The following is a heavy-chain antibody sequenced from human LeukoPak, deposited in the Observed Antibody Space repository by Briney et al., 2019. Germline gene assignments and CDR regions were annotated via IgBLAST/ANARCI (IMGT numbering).Heavy chain of an antibody. CDR2: IYYSGST. Sequence: SETLSLTCTVSGGSISSSSYYWGWIRQPPGTGLEWIGSIYYSGSTYYNPSLKSRVTISVDTSKNQFSLKLSSVTAADTAVYYCARRGRGIAARLGYYYYYMDVWGKGTTVTVSS. CDR1: GGSISSSSYY. J-gene: IGHJ6*03. V-gene: IGHV4-39*07. D-gene: IGHD6-6*01. CDR3: ARRGRGIAARLGYYYYYMDV.